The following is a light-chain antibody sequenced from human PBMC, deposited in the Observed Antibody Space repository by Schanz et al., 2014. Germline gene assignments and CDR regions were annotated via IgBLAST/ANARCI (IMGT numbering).Light chain of an antibody. V-gene: IGLV2-14*01. CDR1: SSDVGGYNY. J-gene: IGLJ1*01. CDR3: SSYEGSNTAYV. Sequence: QSALTQPASVSGSPGQSITISCTGTSSDVGGYNYVSWYQQHPGKAPKLMIYDVSNRPSGVSNRFSGSKSGNTASLTISGLQAEDEADYYCSSYEGSNTAYVFGTGTKLTVL. CDR2: DVS.